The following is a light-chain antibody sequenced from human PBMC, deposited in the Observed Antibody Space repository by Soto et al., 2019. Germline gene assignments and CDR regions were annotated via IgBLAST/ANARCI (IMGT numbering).Light chain of an antibody. V-gene: IGLV3-9*01. CDR3: QVWDSSTARV. J-gene: IGLJ3*02. Sequence: SYELTQPLSVSVALGQTARITCGGNNIGSKNVHWYQQKPGQAPVLVIYRDSNPPSGIPERFSGSNSGNTATLTISRAQAGDEANYYCQVWDSSTARVFGGGTKVTVL. CDR1: NIGSKN. CDR2: RDS.